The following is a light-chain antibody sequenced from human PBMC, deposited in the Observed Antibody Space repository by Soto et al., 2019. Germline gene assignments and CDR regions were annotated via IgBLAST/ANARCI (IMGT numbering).Light chain of an antibody. V-gene: IGKV1-5*01. CDR1: QSINSW. CDR2: DAS. J-gene: IGKJ1*01. Sequence: DIQMTQSPSTLSASVGDRVTITCRASQSINSWLAWYQQKPGKAPKLLIYDASSLESGVPSRFSGSGSGTEFTLTISSLQPDDFATYYCQQYYHWPRTFGQGTKVEIK. CDR3: QQYYHWPRT.